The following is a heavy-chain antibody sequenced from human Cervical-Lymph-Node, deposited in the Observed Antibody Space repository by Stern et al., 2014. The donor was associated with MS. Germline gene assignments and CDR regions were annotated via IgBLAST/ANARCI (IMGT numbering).Heavy chain of an antibody. Sequence: QMQLVQSGPGLVKPSETLSLTCTVSGGSTSSYYWSWIRQPPGKGLEWIGYISSSGGTKYNPSLKSRVTISVDTSQNQFALNLNSVTAADAAVYYCARGYTTSSGRPDYWGQGTLVTVST. CDR2: ISSSGGT. J-gene: IGHJ4*02. D-gene: IGHD6-6*01. CDR1: GGSTSSYY. CDR3: ARGYTTSSGRPDY. V-gene: IGHV4-59*08.